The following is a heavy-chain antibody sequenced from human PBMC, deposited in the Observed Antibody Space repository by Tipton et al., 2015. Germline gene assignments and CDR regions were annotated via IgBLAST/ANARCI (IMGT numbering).Heavy chain of an antibody. CDR3: ARGGNNWFDP. V-gene: IGHV4-39*07. J-gene: IGHJ5*02. D-gene: IGHD2-15*01. CDR2: IYYSGNT. Sequence: TLSLTCIVSGDSISTKSYHWGWIRQPPGKGLEWLGHIYYSGNTNYNPSLKSRVTMSVDTSKNQFSLKLTSVNAADTAVYYCARGGNNWFDPWGQGTLVTVSS. CDR1: GDSISTKSYH.